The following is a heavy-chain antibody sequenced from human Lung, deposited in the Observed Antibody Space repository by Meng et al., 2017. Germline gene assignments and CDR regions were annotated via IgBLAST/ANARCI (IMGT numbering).Heavy chain of an antibody. D-gene: IGHD4-23*01. J-gene: IGHJ4*02. Sequence: GGEGRGEEAEGVSPTCGVSGGSGRDEWWGGSRQAPGRGGEGIGEMSHSGGTNDNASLGSRATISVDTAQNNLSLKLSSVTAADSAVYYCARGPTTMAHDFDYWGQGTLVTVSS. CDR3: ARGPTTMAHDFDY. CDR2: MSHSGGT. CDR1: GGSGRDEW. V-gene: IGHV4-34*04.